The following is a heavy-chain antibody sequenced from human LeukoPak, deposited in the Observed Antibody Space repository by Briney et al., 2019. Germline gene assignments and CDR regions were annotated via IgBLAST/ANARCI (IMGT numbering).Heavy chain of an antibody. CDR1: GGSISSYY. CDR3: SGDSRSLDY. V-gene: IGHV4-59*01. J-gene: IGHJ4*02. Sequence: SETLSLTCTVSGGSISSYYWSWIRQPPGKGLEWIGYIYYSGSTNYNPSLKSRVTISVDTSKNQFSLRLSSVTAADTAVYYCSGDSRSLDYWGQGTLVSVSS. D-gene: IGHD6-13*01. CDR2: IYYSGST.